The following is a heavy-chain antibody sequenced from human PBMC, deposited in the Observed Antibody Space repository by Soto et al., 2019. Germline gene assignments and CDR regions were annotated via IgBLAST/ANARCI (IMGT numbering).Heavy chain of an antibody. CDR1: GDFVSSNSAA. Sequence: QTLSLTCAVSGDFVSSNSAACNWIRQSPSRCLEWLVRTYYRSKWSNDYAVSVKSRITINPDTSKNQFSLQLTSVTPEDTAVYCCARRSSGWDDYLYYGVDVWGQGTLVTVSS. D-gene: IGHD6-19*01. CDR2: TYYRSKWSN. J-gene: IGHJ6*02. CDR3: ARRSSGWDDYLYYGVDV. V-gene: IGHV6-1*01.